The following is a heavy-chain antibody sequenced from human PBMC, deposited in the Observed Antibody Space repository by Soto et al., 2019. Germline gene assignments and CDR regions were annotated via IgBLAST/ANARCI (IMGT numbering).Heavy chain of an antibody. Sequence: ASVKVSCKTSGYTFTSYGISWVRQAPGQGLEWMGWISTYNGDTNFAQKFQGRVTLTTDTSTNTAYMDLRSLTSDDTAVYYCARGYDILTGLAYYYGMDVWGQGTTVTVSS. CDR1: GYTFTSYG. V-gene: IGHV1-18*01. D-gene: IGHD3-9*01. CDR2: ISTYNGDT. J-gene: IGHJ6*02. CDR3: ARGYDILTGLAYYYGMDV.